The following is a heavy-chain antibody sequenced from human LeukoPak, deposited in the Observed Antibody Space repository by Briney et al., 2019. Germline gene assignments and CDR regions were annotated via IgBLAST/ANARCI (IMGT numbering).Heavy chain of an antibody. J-gene: IGHJ4*02. CDR1: GGSISSSNW. CDR3: ARGAWRLVLDY. Sequence: SETLSLTCAVSGGSISSSNWWSWVRQPPGKGLEWIGYIYYSGSTYYNPSLKSRVTISVDTSKNQFSLKLSSVTAADTAVYYCARGAWRLVLDYWGQGTLVTVSS. V-gene: IGHV4-30-4*01. D-gene: IGHD6-19*01. CDR2: IYYSGST.